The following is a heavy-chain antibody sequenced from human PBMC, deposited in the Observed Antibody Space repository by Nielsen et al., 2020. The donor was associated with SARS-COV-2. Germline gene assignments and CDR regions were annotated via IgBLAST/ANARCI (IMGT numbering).Heavy chain of an antibody. CDR3: AKLSHDYDILTGYYDY. V-gene: IGHV5-51*01. CDR1: GYSFTSYW. Sequence: GESLKISCKGSGYSFTSYWIGWVRQMPGKGLEWMGIIYPGDSDTRYSPSFQGQFTISADKSISTAYLKWSSLMASDTAMYYCAKLSHDYDILTGYYDYWGQGTLVTVSS. J-gene: IGHJ4*02. CDR2: IYPGDSDT. D-gene: IGHD3-9*01.